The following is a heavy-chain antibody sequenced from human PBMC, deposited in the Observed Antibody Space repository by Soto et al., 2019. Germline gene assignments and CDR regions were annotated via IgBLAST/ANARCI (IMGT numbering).Heavy chain of an antibody. D-gene: IGHD6-13*01. CDR3: ARDSKSWYRYYYYYYGMDV. V-gene: IGHV4-34*01. CDR2: INHSGST. Sequence: SETLSLTCAVYGWSFSGYYWSWIRQPPGKGLEWIGEINHSGSTNYNPSLKSRVTISVDTSKNQFSLKLSSVTAADTAVYYCARDSKSWYRYYYYYYGMDVWGQGTTVTVSS. J-gene: IGHJ6*02. CDR1: GWSFSGYY.